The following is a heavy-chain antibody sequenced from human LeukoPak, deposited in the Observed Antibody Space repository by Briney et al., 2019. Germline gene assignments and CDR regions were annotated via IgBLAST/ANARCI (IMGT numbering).Heavy chain of an antibody. CDR3: VRGSGTYYIY. CDR2: IKHDGSDT. Sequence: GGSQRLSCVASGFTFSSFWMTWVRQAPGKGLEWVANIKHDGSDTNYVDSVKGRFSISRDNAKNSVYLQMNSLRAEDTAVYYCVRGSGTYYIYWGQGTLVTVSS. CDR1: GFTFSSFW. D-gene: IGHD3-10*01. V-gene: IGHV3-7*05. J-gene: IGHJ4*02.